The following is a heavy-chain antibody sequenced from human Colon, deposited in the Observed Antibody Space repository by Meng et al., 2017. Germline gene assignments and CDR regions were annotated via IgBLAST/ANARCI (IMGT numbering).Heavy chain of an antibody. V-gene: IGHV4-4*02. CDR1: GCSIRTTNW. D-gene: IGHD2-2*01. CDR2: IYQTGST. J-gene: IGHJ4*02. CDR3: ATSGCTSSTNCHAPLR. Sequence: LQEAGQGLVRTAGTLSLPCAVSGCSIRTTNWWSWVRQPPGKGLEWIGEIYQTGSTNYNSSLNSRVTISLDKPKNQFSLRMNSVTAADTAVYYCATSGCTSSTNCHAPLRWGQGTLVTVSS.